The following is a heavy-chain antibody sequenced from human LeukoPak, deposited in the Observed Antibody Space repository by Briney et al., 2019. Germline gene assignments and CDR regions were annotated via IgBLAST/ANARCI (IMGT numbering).Heavy chain of an antibody. Sequence: SETLSLTCTVSGGSISSYYWSWIRQPPGKELEWIGYIYYSGSTNYNPSLKSRVTISGDTSKNQFSLKLSSVTAADTAVYYCTRDRSGLDTWGQGTMVTVSS. CDR1: GGSISSYY. V-gene: IGHV4-59*01. CDR2: IYYSGST. CDR3: TRDRSGLDT. J-gene: IGHJ3*02.